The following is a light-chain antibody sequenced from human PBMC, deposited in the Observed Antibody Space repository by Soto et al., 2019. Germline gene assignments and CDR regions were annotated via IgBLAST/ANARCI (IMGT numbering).Light chain of an antibody. J-gene: IGKJ1*01. CDR2: QVS. CDR1: QGLVYSSGDTY. V-gene: IGKV2-30*01. Sequence: DVVMTQSPLSLPVTLGQPASISCRSSQGLVYSSGDTYLTWFQQRPGQSPRRLIYQVSKRDSGVPDRFSGSGSGTDCTLKISRVEAEDVGVYYCMQGTHWPWTFGQGTKVEIK. CDR3: MQGTHWPWT.